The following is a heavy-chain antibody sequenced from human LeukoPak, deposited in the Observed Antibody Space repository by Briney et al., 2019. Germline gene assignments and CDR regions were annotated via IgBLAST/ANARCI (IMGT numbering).Heavy chain of an antibody. CDR1: GFTFDDYA. Sequence: PGRSLRLSCAASGFTFDDYAMHWVRQAPGKGLEWVSGISWNSGSIGYADSVKGRFTISRDNAKNSLYLQMNSLRAEDTALYYCAEVRGFGELNGFDYWGQGTLVTVSS. CDR3: AEVRGFGELNGFDY. J-gene: IGHJ4*02. CDR2: ISWNSGSI. V-gene: IGHV3-9*01. D-gene: IGHD3-10*01.